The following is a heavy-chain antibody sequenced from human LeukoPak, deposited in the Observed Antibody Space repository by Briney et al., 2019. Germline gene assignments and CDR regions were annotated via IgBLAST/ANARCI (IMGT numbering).Heavy chain of an antibody. Sequence: GGSLRVSCAASRFTFSSYWLSWVRQAPGKGLEWVADIKQDGSEKYYVDSVKGRFTISRDNAKNSLYLQMNSLRAEDTAVYYCARGGYGDYLLTTFDIWGQGTMVTVSS. J-gene: IGHJ3*02. V-gene: IGHV3-7*02. D-gene: IGHD4-17*01. CDR1: RFTFSSYW. CDR2: IKQDGSEK. CDR3: ARGGYGDYLLTTFDI.